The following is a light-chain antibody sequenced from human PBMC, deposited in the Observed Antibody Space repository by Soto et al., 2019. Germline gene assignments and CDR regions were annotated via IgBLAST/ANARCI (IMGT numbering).Light chain of an antibody. CDR3: SSYTSSSTLLYV. CDR2: EVS. V-gene: IGLV2-14*01. J-gene: IGLJ1*01. CDR1: SSDVGGYNY. Sequence: QSVLTPPASVPGSPGQSITISCTGTSSDVGGYNYVSWYQQHPGKAPKLMIYEVSNRPSGVSNRFSGSKSGNTASLTISGLQAEDEADYYCSSYTSSSTLLYVFGTGTKVTVL.